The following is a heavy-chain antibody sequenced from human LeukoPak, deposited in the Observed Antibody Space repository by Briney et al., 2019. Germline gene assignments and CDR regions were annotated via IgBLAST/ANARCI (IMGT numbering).Heavy chain of an antibody. J-gene: IGHJ4*02. D-gene: IGHD3-10*01. Sequence: GASVKVSCKASGYTFTSYGISWVRQAPGQGLEWMGWISAYNGNTNYAQKLQGRVTMTTDTSTSTAYMELRSLRSDDTAVYYCARDSALGSGRYSTLDYWGQGTLVTVSS. V-gene: IGHV1-18*01. CDR2: ISAYNGNT. CDR1: GYTFTSYG. CDR3: ARDSALGSGRYSTLDY.